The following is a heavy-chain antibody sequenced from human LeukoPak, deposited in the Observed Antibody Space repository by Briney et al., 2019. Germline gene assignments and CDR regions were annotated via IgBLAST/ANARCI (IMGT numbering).Heavy chain of an antibody. CDR1: GYTFTGYY. V-gene: IGHV1-2*02. Sequence: ASVKVSCKASGYTFTGYYMHWVRQAPGQGLEWMGWINPNSGGTNYAQKFQGRVTMTRDTSISTAYMELSRLRSDDTAVYYCARVSSGYDPLFDYWGQGTLVTVSS. CDR2: INPNSGGT. J-gene: IGHJ4*02. CDR3: ARVSSGYDPLFDY. D-gene: IGHD5-12*01.